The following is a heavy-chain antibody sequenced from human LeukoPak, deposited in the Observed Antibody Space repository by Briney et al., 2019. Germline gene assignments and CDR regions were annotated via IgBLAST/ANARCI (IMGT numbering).Heavy chain of an antibody. J-gene: IGHJ4*02. CDR3: ARDLDFYYGSGGDY. Sequence: PGGSLRLSCAASGFTFSSYSMNWVRQAPGKGLEWVSYISSSSSTIYYADSVKGRFTISRDNAKNSLYLQMNSLRAEDTAVYYCARDLDFYYGSGGDYWGQGTLVTVPS. CDR2: ISSSSSTI. CDR1: GFTFSSYS. V-gene: IGHV3-48*01. D-gene: IGHD3-10*01.